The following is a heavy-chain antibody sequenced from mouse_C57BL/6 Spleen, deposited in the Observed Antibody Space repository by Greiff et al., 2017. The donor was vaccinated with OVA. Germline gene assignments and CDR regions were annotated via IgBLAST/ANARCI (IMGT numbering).Heavy chain of an antibody. D-gene: IGHD4-1*01. CDR3: ARDLTGTRAY. J-gene: IGHJ3*01. CDR1: GFTFSSYA. Sequence: EVKVEESGGGLVKPGGSLKLSCAASGFTFSSYAMSWVRQTPEKRLEWVATISDGGSYTYYPDNVKGRFTISRDNAKNNLYLQMSHLKSEDTAMYYCARDLTGTRAYWGQGTLVTVSA. V-gene: IGHV5-4*01. CDR2: ISDGGSYT.